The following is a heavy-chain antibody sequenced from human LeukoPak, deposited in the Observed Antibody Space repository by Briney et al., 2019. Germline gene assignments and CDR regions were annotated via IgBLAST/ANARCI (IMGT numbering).Heavy chain of an antibody. CDR2: IIPILGVA. Sequence: GASVKVSCKASGGTFSSYAISWVRQAPGQGLEWMGRIIPILGVANYAQKFQGRVTITADKSTSTAYMELSSLRSEDTAVYYCARVSCSGGSCYEDYWGQGTLVTVSS. CDR1: GGTFSSYA. D-gene: IGHD2-15*01. J-gene: IGHJ4*02. V-gene: IGHV1-69*04. CDR3: ARVSCSGGSCYEDY.